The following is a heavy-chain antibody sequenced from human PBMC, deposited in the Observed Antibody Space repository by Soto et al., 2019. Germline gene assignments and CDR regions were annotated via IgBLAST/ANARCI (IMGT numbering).Heavy chain of an antibody. D-gene: IGHD5-12*01. CDR3: ARDREYSPYGLDV. Sequence: QVQLVESGGGLVKPGGSLRLSCAASGFTFSNYYMSWVRQVPGKGLEWVSYISSIGTNRYYAESVEGRFTISRDNARKSLYLQMNSLRAEDTAVYYCARDREYSPYGLDVWGQETTVTVSS. CDR2: ISSIGTNR. V-gene: IGHV3-11*01. J-gene: IGHJ6*02. CDR1: GFTFSNYY.